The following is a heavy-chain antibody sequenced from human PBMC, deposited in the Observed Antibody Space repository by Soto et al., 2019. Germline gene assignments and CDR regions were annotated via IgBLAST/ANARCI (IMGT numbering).Heavy chain of an antibody. CDR3: ARRSGYYFDY. Sequence: QLQLQESGPGLVKPSETLSLTCTVSGGSISSSSYYWGWIRQPPGKGLEWIGSIYYSGSTYYNPSRKGRVTISVDTSKNQFSLKLSSVTAADTAVYYCARRSGYYFDYWGQGTLVTVSS. V-gene: IGHV4-39*01. D-gene: IGHD7-27*01. CDR2: IYYSGST. CDR1: GGSISSSSYY. J-gene: IGHJ4*02.